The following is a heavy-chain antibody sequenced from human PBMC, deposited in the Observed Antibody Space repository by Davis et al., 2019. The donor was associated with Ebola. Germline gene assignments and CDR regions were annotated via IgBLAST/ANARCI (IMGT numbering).Heavy chain of an antibody. CDR3: ARDGEYGVVIIPNWFDP. CDR2: IIPIFGTA. D-gene: IGHD3-3*01. Sequence: SVKVSCKASGGTFSSYAISWVRQAPGQGLEWMGGIIPIFGTANYAQKLQGRVTMTTDTSTSTAYMELRSLRSDDTAVYYCARDGEYGVVIIPNWFDPWGQGTLVTVSS. CDR1: GGTFSSYA. V-gene: IGHV1-69*05. J-gene: IGHJ5*02.